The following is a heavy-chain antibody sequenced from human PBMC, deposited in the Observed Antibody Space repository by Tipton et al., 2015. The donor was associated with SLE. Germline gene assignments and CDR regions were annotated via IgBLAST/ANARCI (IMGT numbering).Heavy chain of an antibody. V-gene: IGHV4-61*09. J-gene: IGHJ3*01. CDR1: GGSISSGSYY. CDR3: VRERKYVVRFRELVAPDL. D-gene: IGHD1-26*01. Sequence: TLSLTCTVSGGSISSGSYYWSWIRQPAGEGLEWIGEINHTGGTNYNPSLESRVTMSVDTSKNQFSLKLSSVTAADTAMYYCVRERKYVVRFRELVAPDLWGQGTAITVSS. CDR2: INHTGGT.